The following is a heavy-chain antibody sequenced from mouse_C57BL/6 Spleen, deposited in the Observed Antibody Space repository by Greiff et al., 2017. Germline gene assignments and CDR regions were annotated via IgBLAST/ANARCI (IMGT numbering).Heavy chain of an antibody. D-gene: IGHD3-2*02. CDR1: GYAFTNYL. CDR2: INPGSGGT. Sequence: QVQLKQSGAELVRPGTSVKVSCKASGYAFTNYLIEWVKQRPGQGLEWIGVINPGSGGTNYNEKFKGKATLTADKSSSTAYMQLSSLTSEDSAVYFCARGSSGYDYAMDYWGQGTSVTVSS. J-gene: IGHJ4*01. CDR3: ARGSSGYDYAMDY. V-gene: IGHV1-54*01.